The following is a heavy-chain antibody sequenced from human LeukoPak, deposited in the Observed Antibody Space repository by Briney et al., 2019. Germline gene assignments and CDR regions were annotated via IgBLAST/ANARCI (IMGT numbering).Heavy chain of an antibody. CDR2: MNPNSGNT. Sequence: ASVKVSCKASGYTFTSYDINWVRQATGQGLEWMGWMNPNSGNTGYAQKFQGRVTITRNTSISTAYVELSSLRSEDTAVYYCARDQNYDFWSGYLDYFDYWGQGTLVTVSS. V-gene: IGHV1-8*03. CDR1: GYTFTSYD. J-gene: IGHJ4*02. D-gene: IGHD3-3*01. CDR3: ARDQNYDFWSGYLDYFDY.